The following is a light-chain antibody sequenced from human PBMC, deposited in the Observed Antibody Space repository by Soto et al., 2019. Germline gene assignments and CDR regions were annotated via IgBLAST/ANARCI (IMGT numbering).Light chain of an antibody. J-gene: IGKJ1*01. CDR2: KAS. CDR3: QQYNSYPWR. V-gene: IGKV1-5*03. CDR1: QSIRSW. Sequence: DIQMTQSPSTLSASVGDRVTITCRASQSIRSWLAWYRQKPGKAPKLLIYKASSLESGVPSRFSGSGSGTEFTLTISSLQPDDFATYYCQQYNSYPWRFGQGTKVEIK.